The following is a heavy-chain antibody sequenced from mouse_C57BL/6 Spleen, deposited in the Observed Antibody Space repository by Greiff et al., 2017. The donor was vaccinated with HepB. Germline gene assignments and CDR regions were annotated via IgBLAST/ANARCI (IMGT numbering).Heavy chain of an antibody. CDR3: ARYKDYDAWYFDV. V-gene: IGHV7-3*01. J-gene: IGHJ1*03. Sequence: EVKLVESGGGLVQPGGSLSLSCAASGFTFTDYYMSWVRQPPGKALEWLGFIRNKANGYTTEYSASVKGRFTISRDNSQSILYLQMHALRAEDSATYYCARYKDYDAWYFDVWGTGTTVTVSS. CDR2: IRNKANGYTT. CDR1: GFTFTDYY. D-gene: IGHD2-4*01.